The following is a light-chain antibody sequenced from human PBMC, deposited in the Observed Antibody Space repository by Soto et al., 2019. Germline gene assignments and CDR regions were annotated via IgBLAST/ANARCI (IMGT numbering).Light chain of an antibody. CDR2: QAS. Sequence: DIRMTQSPSTLSASIGDRVTITCRASVSVNRWLAWYQQKPGKTTKLLIYQASTLESGVPSRFSGGGSGTEFTLTISSLQPDDFATYYCHQYNTTSQAFGQGTKVEIK. CDR1: VSVNRW. J-gene: IGKJ1*01. CDR3: HQYNTTSQA. V-gene: IGKV1-5*03.